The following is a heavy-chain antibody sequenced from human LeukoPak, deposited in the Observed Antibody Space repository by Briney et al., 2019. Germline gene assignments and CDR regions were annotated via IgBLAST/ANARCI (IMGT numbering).Heavy chain of an antibody. CDR2: IRYSGVTM. V-gene: IGHV3-48*02. J-gene: IGHJ4*02. CDR3: VRDYDYAPDY. CDR1: GFTFSNYN. D-gene: IGHD4-17*01. Sequence: GGSLILSCVASGFTFSNYNMNWVRQAPGKGLEWVSNIRYSGVTMYYADSVKGRFTISRDNARNSLYLQMNSLRDEDTAVYYCVRDYDYAPDYWGQGTLVTVSS.